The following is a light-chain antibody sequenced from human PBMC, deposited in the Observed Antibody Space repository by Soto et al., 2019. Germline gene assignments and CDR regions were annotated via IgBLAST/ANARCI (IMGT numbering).Light chain of an antibody. Sequence: DIQMTQSPSSLSASIGDRVTITCQASQGIDRYLNWYQQKPGKAPKLLIYKASTLKSGVPSRFSGSGSGTEFTLTISSLQPDDFATYYCQHYNSYSEAFGQGTKVELK. CDR1: QGIDRY. V-gene: IGKV1-5*03. CDR2: KAS. J-gene: IGKJ1*01. CDR3: QHYNSYSEA.